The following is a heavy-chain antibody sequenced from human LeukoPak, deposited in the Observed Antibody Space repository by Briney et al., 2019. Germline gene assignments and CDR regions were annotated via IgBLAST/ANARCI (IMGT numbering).Heavy chain of an antibody. CDR3: AIPPGYCGNDCSFDH. CDR1: GYRFSNHW. D-gene: IGHD2-21*02. V-gene: IGHV5-51*01. CDR2: IYPGDYET. Sequence: GASLQISCEGSGYRFSNHWIGGVRQMPGKGLEGMGIIYPGDYETRYSPSCQGLVTISVDKSISTAYLQWSSLKASDTAMYYCAIPPGYCGNDCSFDHWGQGTLVTVSS. J-gene: IGHJ4*02.